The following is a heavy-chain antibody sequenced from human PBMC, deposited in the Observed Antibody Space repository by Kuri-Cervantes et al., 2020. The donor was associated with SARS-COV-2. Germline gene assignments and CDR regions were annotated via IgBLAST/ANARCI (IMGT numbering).Heavy chain of an antibody. CDR1: GCTFSSYG. Sequence: GESLKISCAASGCTFSSYGMHWVRQAPGKGVEWVAVISYDGSDKYNGDSVKGRFTVSRDISKTTLYLQMNSLRAEDTAVYYCAKTEEGQGFWSGDYYYYHYGMDVWGQGTTVPVSS. CDR2: ISYDGSDK. J-gene: IGHJ6*02. V-gene: IGHV3-30*18. D-gene: IGHD3-3*01. CDR3: AKTEEGQGFWSGDYYYYHYGMDV.